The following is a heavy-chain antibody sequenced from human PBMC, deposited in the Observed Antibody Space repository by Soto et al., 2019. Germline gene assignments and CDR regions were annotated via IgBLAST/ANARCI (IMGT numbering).Heavy chain of an antibody. J-gene: IGHJ4*02. CDR2: LDAGDTT. V-gene: IGHV3-23*01. Sequence: EVQLLESGGNLVQPGGSLRLSCAASGFTFSSHAMSWVRQAPGEGLEWVSTLDAGDTTYYADSVKGRFTISRDNARNTLSLQMNSLRVEDTAVYYCAKDPRAYSTHMGYFSDHWGQGTLVTVSS. CDR1: GFTFSSHA. D-gene: IGHD6-13*01. CDR3: AKDPRAYSTHMGYFSDH.